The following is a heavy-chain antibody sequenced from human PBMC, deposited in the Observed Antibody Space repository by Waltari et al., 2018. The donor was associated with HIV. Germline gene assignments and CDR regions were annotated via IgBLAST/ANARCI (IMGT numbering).Heavy chain of an antibody. CDR3: ARDSGFATGWSPWD. CDR1: GSSRSSGYC. J-gene: IGHJ4*02. CDR2: INHGWNV. D-gene: IGHD6-19*01. Sequence: QVHLQASGPGLVKPSETLSLTCRVSGSSRSSGYCWGWKRQAPGKGLEWIGNINHGWNVNYNLSIKRGDSISVVTLINHCSRKQRSGTAADAAGYYCARDSGFATGWSPWDWGQGTRVIVSS. V-gene: IGHV4-38-2*02.